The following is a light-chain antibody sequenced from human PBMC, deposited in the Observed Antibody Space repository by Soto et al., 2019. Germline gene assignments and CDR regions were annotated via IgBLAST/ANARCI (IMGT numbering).Light chain of an antibody. V-gene: IGKV3-20*01. Sequence: IVLTQSPATLSLSQGKRAALSCRASQDVISDYLTWYQLKPGQAPRLLIYGASSRDPGVPDRFSGSGSGTDFNLTITSLETEDGAVYECQSYCSPWTFGPATKVEVK. CDR2: GAS. CDR3: QSYCSPWT. J-gene: IGKJ1*01. CDR1: QDVISDY.